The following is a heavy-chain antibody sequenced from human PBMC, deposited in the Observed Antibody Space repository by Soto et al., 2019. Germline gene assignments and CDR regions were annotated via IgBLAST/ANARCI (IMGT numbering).Heavy chain of an antibody. Sequence: SATLSLTCTVSCGSISSRSSYWGRIRQPPGKGLEWIGSIYYSGSTYYNPSLKSRVTISVDTSKNQFSLKLSSVTAADTAVYDCARLRRGSPATGWGQGTLVTVSS. CDR2: IYYSGST. J-gene: IGHJ4*02. D-gene: IGHD1-1*01. CDR3: ARLRRGSPATG. CDR1: CGSISSRSSY. V-gene: IGHV4-39*01.